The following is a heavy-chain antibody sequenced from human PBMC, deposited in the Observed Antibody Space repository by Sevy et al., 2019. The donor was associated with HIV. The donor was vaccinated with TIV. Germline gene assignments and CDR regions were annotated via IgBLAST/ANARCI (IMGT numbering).Heavy chain of an antibody. J-gene: IGHJ4*02. Sequence: SETLSLTCTVSGDSVSTSNKFWGWIRQPPGKGLEWIGSIHLTLSTFYNPSLRSRVIISEDTSKNQFSLRLSSVSAADTAVYYCARTQDGVGSELGDSTSYPYAGDHYFDRWGRGTLVTVSS. CDR1: GDSVSTSNKF. V-gene: IGHV4-39*01. CDR3: ARTQDGVGSELGDSTSYPYAGDHYFDR. CDR2: IHLTLST. D-gene: IGHD2-8*01.